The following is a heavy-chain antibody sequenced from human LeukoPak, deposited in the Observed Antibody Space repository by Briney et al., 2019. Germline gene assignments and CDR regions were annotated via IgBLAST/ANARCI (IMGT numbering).Heavy chain of an antibody. CDR1: GFTFDDYA. CDR3: AKTHYYDSSGYLDY. V-gene: IGHV3-23*01. CDR2: ISGSGGST. Sequence: GRSLRLSCAASGFTFDDYAMHWVRQAPGKGPEWVSAISGSGGSTYYADSVKGRFTISRDNSKNTLYLQMNSLRAEDTAVYYCAKTHYYDSSGYLDYWGQGTLVTVSS. D-gene: IGHD3-22*01. J-gene: IGHJ4*02.